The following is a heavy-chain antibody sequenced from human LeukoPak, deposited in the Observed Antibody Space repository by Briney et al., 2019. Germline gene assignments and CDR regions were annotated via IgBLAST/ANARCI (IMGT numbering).Heavy chain of an antibody. CDR3: VRQPPGVYDTTQTWFDP. CDR2: IAPSDSYT. D-gene: IGHD3-22*01. V-gene: IGHV5-10-1*01. CDR1: GYNFTSYW. J-gene: IGHJ5*02. Sequence: GESLQISCKGSGYNFTSYWIGRVRQMPGKGLEWMGRIAPSDSYTDYSPSFEGHFTMSAERSISTVYLQWSSLKASDTAMYYCVRQPPGVYDTTQTWFDPWGQGTLVTVSS.